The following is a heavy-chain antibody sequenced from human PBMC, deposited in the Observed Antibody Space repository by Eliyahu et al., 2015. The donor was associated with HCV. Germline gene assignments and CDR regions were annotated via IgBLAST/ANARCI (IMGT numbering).Heavy chain of an antibody. D-gene: IGHD3-16*01. CDR3: AKIGGLGGLYEYYGKDV. CDR2: ITHDGGKE. CDR1: GFAFGACG. V-gene: IGHV3-30*18. J-gene: IGHJ6*02. Sequence: QVQLVXSGGGVVQPXXSXRLSCVVXGFAFGACGRHWVRQAPGKGLEWVAAITHDGGKEYYAASVKGRLTISRDNSKNILYLNMNSLRLDDTAVYYCAKIGGLGGLYEYYGKDVWGQGTTVIVSS.